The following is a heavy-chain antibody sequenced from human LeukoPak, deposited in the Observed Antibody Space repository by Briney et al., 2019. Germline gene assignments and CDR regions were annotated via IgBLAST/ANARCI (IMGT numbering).Heavy chain of an antibody. J-gene: IGHJ4*02. CDR1: GFTFSSYA. D-gene: IGHD3-10*01. CDR2: ISYDGSNK. CDR3: ARGEPITMVRGVIITTNQYYFDY. Sequence: PGRSLRLSCAASGFTFSSYAMHWVRQAPGKGLEWVAVISYDGSNKYYADSVKGRFTISRDNSKNTLYLQMNSLRAEDTAVYYCARGEPITMVRGVIITTNQYYFDYWGQGTLVTVSS. V-gene: IGHV3-30*01.